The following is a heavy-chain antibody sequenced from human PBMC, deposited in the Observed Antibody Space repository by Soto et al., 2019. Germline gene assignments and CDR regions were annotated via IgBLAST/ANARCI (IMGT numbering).Heavy chain of an antibody. D-gene: IGHD3-3*01. Sequence: QVQLVQSGAEVKEPGSSVNVSCKTSGGTFGNTAVTWVRQAPGQGLEWIGGIVPMFGTANYAQKFRGRVTITADESTSTAYMELSSLRSDDTAVYYCARDGDPGYSFWSGPLGGGRFDPWGQGTLVTGSS. CDR1: GGTFGNTA. CDR2: IVPMFGTA. CDR3: ARDGDPGYSFWSGPLGGGRFDP. V-gene: IGHV1-69*12. J-gene: IGHJ5*02.